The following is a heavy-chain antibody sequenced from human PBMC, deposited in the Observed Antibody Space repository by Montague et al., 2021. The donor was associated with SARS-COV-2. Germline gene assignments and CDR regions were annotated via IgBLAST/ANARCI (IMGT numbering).Heavy chain of an antibody. J-gene: IGHJ6*02. CDR1: GYTFTNYD. CDR2: MDPNNDNR. CDR3: ARAEYCSGGSCGYYYYGMDV. V-gene: IGHV1-8*01. D-gene: IGHD2-15*01. Sequence: SLKVSCKASGYTFTNYDINWVRLGPGQGHEWMGWMDPNNDNRGYTQKFEGRVTMTRNTSISTAYMELSSLRSEDTAVYYCARAEYCSGGSCGYYYYGMDVWGQGTSVTVAS.